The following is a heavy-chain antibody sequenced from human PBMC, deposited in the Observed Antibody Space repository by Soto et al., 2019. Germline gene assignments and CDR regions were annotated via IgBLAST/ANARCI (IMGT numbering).Heavy chain of an antibody. CDR3: AKGHKNFDY. CDR2: ISGNGGTT. CDR1: GFTFGSYS. V-gene: IGHV3-23*01. Sequence: GGSLRLSCAASGFTFGSYSMSWVRQAPGKGLDWVSSISGNGGTTYYADSVKGRFTISRDNSKSTLFLQMNSLRAEDTALYYCAKGHKNFDYWGQGTLVTVSS. J-gene: IGHJ4*02.